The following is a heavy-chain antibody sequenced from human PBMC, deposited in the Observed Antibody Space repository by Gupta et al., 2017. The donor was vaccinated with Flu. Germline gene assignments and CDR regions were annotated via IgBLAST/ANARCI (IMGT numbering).Heavy chain of an antibody. J-gene: IGHJ6*02. CDR3: ANSGIGFEDYYYFGLHV. D-gene: IGHD3-10*01. V-gene: IGHV3-23*01. CDR2: ISDNGDST. CDR1: GLTFSKYT. Sequence: EIQLLESGGCLVQPGVSLRLSCAASGLTFSKYTMIWVRQVPGNGLEWVSSISDNGDSTYYADSVKGRFTISRDNSKNTLYLQMNSLRAEDTAVYYCANSGIGFEDYYYFGLHVWGQGTTVTVSS.